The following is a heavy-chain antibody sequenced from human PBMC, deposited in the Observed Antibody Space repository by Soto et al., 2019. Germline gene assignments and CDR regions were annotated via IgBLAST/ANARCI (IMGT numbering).Heavy chain of an antibody. V-gene: IGHV4-59*01. CDR3: ARGSYNRSPYYYYYYGMDV. CDR1: GGSISSYY. Sequence: QVQLQESGPGLVKPSETLSLTCTVSGGSISSYYWSWIRQPPGKGLEWIGYIYYSGSTNYNPSLKSRVTISVDTSKNQFSLKLSSVTAADTAVYYCARGSYNRSPYYYYYYGMDVWGQGTTVTVSS. D-gene: IGHD1-1*01. J-gene: IGHJ6*02. CDR2: IYYSGST.